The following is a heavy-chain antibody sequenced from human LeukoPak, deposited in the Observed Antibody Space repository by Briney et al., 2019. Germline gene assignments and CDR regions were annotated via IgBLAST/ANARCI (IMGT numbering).Heavy chain of an antibody. V-gene: IGHV4-59*01. CDR1: GGSISSYY. CDR3: ARDYDSSGYYDAFDI. CDR2: IYYSGST. D-gene: IGHD3-22*01. Sequence: SETLSLTCTVSGGSISSYYWSWIRRPPGKGLEWIGYIYYSGSTNYNPSLKSRVTISVDTSKNQFSLKLSSVTAADTAVYYCARDYDSSGYYDAFDIWGQGTMVTVSS. J-gene: IGHJ3*02.